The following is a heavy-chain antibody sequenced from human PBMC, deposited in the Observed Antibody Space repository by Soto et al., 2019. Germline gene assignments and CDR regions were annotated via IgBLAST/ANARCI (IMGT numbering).Heavy chain of an antibody. CDR2: IYHSGST. CDR3: AREMDYYDSSCYFDY. V-gene: IGHV4-4*02. J-gene: IGHJ4*02. Sequence: SLTCAVSGGSISSSNWWSWVRQPPGKGLEWIGEIYHSGSTNYNPSLKSRVTISVDKSKNQFSLKLSSVTAADTAVYYCAREMDYYDSSCYFDYWGQGTLDTVSS. CDR1: GGSISSSNW. D-gene: IGHD3-22*01.